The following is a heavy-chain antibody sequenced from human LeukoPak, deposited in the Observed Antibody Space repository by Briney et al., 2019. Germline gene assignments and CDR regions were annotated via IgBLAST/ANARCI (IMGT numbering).Heavy chain of an antibody. CDR1: GVSVSSNTAA. D-gene: IGHD1-26*01. J-gene: IGHJ4*02. CDR3: ARVLDVGPTYFDY. V-gene: IGHV6-1*01. Sequence: SQTLSLTCAISGVSVSSNTAAWNWIRQSPSRGLEWLGRTYYRSKWYNDYAVSVKSRITINPDASKNQFSLQLNSVTPEDTAVYYCARVLDVGPTYFDYWGQGTLVTVSS. CDR2: TYYRSKWYN.